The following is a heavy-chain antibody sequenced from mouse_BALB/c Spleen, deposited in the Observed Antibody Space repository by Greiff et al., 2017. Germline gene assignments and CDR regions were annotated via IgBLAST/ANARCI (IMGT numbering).Heavy chain of an antibody. V-gene: IGHV2-9*02. CDR2: IWAGGST. Sequence: VQLQQSGPGLVAPSQSLSITCTVSGFSLTSYGVHWVRQPPGKGLEWLGVIWAGGSTNYNSALMSRLSISKDNSKSQVFLKMNSLQTDDTAMYYCARVRLYGSYYAMDYWGQGTSVTVSS. D-gene: IGHD1-1*01. CDR1: GFSLTSYG. CDR3: ARVRLYGSYYAMDY. J-gene: IGHJ4*01.